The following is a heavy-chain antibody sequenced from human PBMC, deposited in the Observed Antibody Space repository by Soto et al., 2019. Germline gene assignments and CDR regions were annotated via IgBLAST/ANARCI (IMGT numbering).Heavy chain of an antibody. CDR3: ARDSPRPFSGYDFDY. V-gene: IGHV3-21*01. CDR2: ISSSSSYI. Sequence: GSLRLSCAASGFTFSSYSMNWVRQAPGKGLEWVSSISSSSSYIYYADSVKGRFTISRDNAKNSLYLQMNSLRAEDTAVYYCARDSPRPFSGYDFDYWGQGTLVTVSS. J-gene: IGHJ4*02. CDR1: GFTFSSYS. D-gene: IGHD5-12*01.